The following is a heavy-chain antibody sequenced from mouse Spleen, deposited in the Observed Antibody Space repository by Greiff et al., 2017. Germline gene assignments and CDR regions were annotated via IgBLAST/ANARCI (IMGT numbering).Heavy chain of an antibody. V-gene: IGHV1S29*02. CDR1: GYTFTDYN. D-gene: IGHD4-1*01. CDR2: IYPYNGGT. Sequence: EVQLVESGPELVKPGASVKISCKASGYTFTDYNMHWVKQSHGKSLEWIGYIYPYNGGTGYNQKFKSKATLTVDNSSSTAYMELRSLTSEDSAVYYCARRDWDDWYFDVWGAGTTVTVSS. J-gene: IGHJ1*01. CDR3: ARRDWDDWYFDV.